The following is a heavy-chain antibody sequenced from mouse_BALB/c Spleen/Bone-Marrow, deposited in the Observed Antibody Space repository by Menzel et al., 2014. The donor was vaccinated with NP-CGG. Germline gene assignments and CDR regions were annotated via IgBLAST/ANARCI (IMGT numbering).Heavy chain of an antibody. CDR2: IYPGNVNT. V-gene: IGHV1S56*01. CDR3: ARGDYGSSYFDY. J-gene: IGHJ2*01. CDR1: GYTFTTYY. D-gene: IGHD1-1*01. Sequence: QVQLKHSGPELVKPGASVRISCKASGYTFTTYYIHWVKQRPGQGLEWIGWIYPGNVNTKYNEKFKGKATLTADKSSSTAYMQRSSLTSEDSAVYFCARGDYGSSYFDYWGQGTTLTVSS.